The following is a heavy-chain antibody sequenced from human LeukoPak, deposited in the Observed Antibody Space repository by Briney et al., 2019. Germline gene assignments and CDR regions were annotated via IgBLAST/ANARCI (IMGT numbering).Heavy chain of an antibody. CDR1: GFTLSDYS. J-gene: IGHJ4*02. Sequence: GGSLRLSCAASGFTLSDYSMNWVRQAPGKGLEWVSSISSSSSYICYADSVKGRFTISRDNAKNSLHLQMNSLRAEDAAVYYCASNGYSSGWGQGTLVTVSS. V-gene: IGHV3-21*01. D-gene: IGHD6-19*01. CDR3: ASNGYSSG. CDR2: ISSSSSYI.